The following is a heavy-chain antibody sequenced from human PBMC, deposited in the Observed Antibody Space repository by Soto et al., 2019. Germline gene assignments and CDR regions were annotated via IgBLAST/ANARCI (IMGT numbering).Heavy chain of an antibody. V-gene: IGHV3-23*01. D-gene: IGHD6-13*01. CDR2: ISGSGGST. J-gene: IGHJ4*02. CDR3: AKDPLRIAAAGTFDY. CDR1: GFTFSSYA. Sequence: EVQLLESGGGLVQPGGSLRLSCAASGFTFSSYAMSWVRQAPGKGLEWVSAISGSGGSTYYADSVKGRFTLSRDNSKNTLYQQMNSLRAQDTAVYYCAKDPLRIAAAGTFDYWGQGTLVTVSS.